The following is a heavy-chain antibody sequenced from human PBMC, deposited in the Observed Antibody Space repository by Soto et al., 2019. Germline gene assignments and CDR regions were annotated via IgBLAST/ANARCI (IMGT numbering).Heavy chain of an antibody. CDR3: ARESAVTTYPYYYMDV. Sequence: QVQLVESGGGVVQPGRSLRLSCAASGFTFSSYGMHWVRQAPGKGLEWVAVIWYDGSNKYYADSVKGRFTISRDNSKNTLYLQMNSLRAEDTAVYYCARESAVTTYPYYYMDVWGKGTTVTVSS. D-gene: IGHD4-17*01. CDR1: GFTFSSYG. J-gene: IGHJ6*03. V-gene: IGHV3-33*01. CDR2: IWYDGSNK.